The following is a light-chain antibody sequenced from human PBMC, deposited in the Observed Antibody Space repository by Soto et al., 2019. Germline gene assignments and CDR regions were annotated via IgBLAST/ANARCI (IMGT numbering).Light chain of an antibody. J-gene: IGKJ2*03. CDR1: QSVFHTSYNRNY. V-gene: IGKV4-1*01. CDR2: WAS. Sequence: DIVMTQSPDSLAVSLGERATINCKSSQSVFHTSYNRNYLAWYLQKPGQPPKVLMYWASTRESGVPDRFSGSGSGTDFTLTNTSLQPEDVAVYYCQQYYTLPYSFGQGTKLEIK. CDR3: QQYYTLPYS.